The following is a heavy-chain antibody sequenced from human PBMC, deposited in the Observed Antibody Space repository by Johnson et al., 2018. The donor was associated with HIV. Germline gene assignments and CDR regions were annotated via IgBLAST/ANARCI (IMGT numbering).Heavy chain of an antibody. Sequence: QVQLVESGGGVVQPGRSLRLTCAASRFTFNNYGMHWVRQAPGKGLEWVAVISFAGTNKYYADSVKGRFTISRDNAKNSLYLQMNSLRAEDTAVYYCARGIRFVEAGRENDGFDVWGQGTVVTVSS. CDR2: ISFAGTNK. CDR1: RFTFNNYG. D-gene: IGHD4-17*01. J-gene: IGHJ3*01. CDR3: ARGIRFVEAGRENDGFDV. V-gene: IGHV3-33*05.